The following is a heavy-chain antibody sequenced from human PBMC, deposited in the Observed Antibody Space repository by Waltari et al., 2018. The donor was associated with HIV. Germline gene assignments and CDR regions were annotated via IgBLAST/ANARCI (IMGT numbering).Heavy chain of an antibody. Sequence: EVQLVESGGGLVQPGGSLRLSCAASGFTFSNYWMHWVRQAPGKGLGWVSRMCTDGGTASYADSVKGRFTISRDNAKNTLYLQMNSLRAEDTAVYYCARRHSSVGILDSWGQGTLVTVSS. CDR3: ARRHSSVGILDS. J-gene: IGHJ4*02. CDR1: GFTFSNYW. D-gene: IGHD6-19*01. CDR2: MCTDGGTA. V-gene: IGHV3-74*01.